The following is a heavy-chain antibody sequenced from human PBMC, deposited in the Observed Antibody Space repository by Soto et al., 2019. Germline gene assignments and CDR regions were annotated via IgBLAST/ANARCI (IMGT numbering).Heavy chain of an antibody. J-gene: IGHJ4*02. D-gene: IGHD2-8*02. Sequence: HEHLVQSGAEVKRPGASLKVSCKASGYSFTGYYIHWVRPAPGQGLEWMGWINPDSGSTNYTQNFQGRVTLTSDTSISTASLDLTRLTSDDTAVYYCARGDYGTGGYPFPYFDYWGQGTLVIVSS. V-gene: IGHV1-2*02. CDR3: ARGDYGTGGYPFPYFDY. CDR2: INPDSGST. CDR1: GYSFTGYY.